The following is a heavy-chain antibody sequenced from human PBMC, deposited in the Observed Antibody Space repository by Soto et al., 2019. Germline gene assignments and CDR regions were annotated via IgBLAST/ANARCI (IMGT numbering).Heavy chain of an antibody. CDR2: ISSDGINS. Sequence: GLSLRLSCSASGVAFRTYWRHWVRQAPGTGLLWGSRISSDGINSDSADSVKGRFPISRDNAKNTLYLQMSSLRVAHTAVYYCARIPQTAAGGILYHHYPMDVWGKGSPVTVSS. CDR3: ARIPQTAAGGILYHHYPMDV. V-gene: IGHV3-74*01. CDR1: GVAFRTYW. D-gene: IGHD6-13*01. J-gene: IGHJ6*04.